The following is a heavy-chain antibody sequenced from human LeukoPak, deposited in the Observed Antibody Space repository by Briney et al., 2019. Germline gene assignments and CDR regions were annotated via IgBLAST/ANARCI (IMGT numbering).Heavy chain of an antibody. J-gene: IGHJ4*02. D-gene: IGHD4-11*01. CDR1: GFTFSHYG. CDR2: IWSDGTNR. V-gene: IGHV3-33*06. Sequence: PGRSLRLSCATSGFTFSHYGMYWVRQAPGKGLEWVAVIWSDGTNRSYADPVKGRFTISRDHFQRTGYLQMNSLRAEDTAVYYCAKDAQRGFDYSNSLDKWGQGTLVTVSS. CDR3: AKDAQRGFDYSNSLDK.